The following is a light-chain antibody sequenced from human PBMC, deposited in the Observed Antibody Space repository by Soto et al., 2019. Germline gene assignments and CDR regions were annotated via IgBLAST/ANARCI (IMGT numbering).Light chain of an antibody. Sequence: QSVLTQPPSASGSPGQSVTISCTGTSSDVGGYNYVSWYQQHPGKAPKLMIYEVSNRPSGVPDRFSGSKSGNTASLTVSGLQAEDEADYYCSSYAGSNPVVFGGGTKLTVL. CDR1: SSDVGGYNY. CDR3: SSYAGSNPVV. J-gene: IGLJ2*01. CDR2: EVS. V-gene: IGLV2-8*01.